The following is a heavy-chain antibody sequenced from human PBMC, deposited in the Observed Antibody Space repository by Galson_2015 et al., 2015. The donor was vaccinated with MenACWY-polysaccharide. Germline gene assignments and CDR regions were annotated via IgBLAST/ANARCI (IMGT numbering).Heavy chain of an antibody. CDR1: GFTFSTYA. D-gene: IGHD5-18*01. CDR3: AKNRGVYTAIDT. J-gene: IGHJ5*02. V-gene: IGHV3-23*01. CDR2: IRGNGGRK. Sequence: SLRLSCAASGFTFSTYAMSWVRQAPGKGPEWVSFIRGNGGRKEYVDSVKGRFTISRDNSKNTLDLQMNSLGAEDTALYYCAKNRGVYTAIDTWGQGTLVTVSS.